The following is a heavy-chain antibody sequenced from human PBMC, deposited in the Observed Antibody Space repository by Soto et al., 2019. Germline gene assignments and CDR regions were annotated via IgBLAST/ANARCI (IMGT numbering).Heavy chain of an antibody. D-gene: IGHD6-6*01. J-gene: IGHJ5*02. CDR3: ARDLLAARRLGWFDP. Sequence: GGSLRLSCAASGFTFSSYSMNWVRQAPGKGLEWVSSISSSSSYIYYADSVKGRFTISRDNAKNSLYLQMNSLRAEDTAVYYCARDLLAARRLGWFDPWGQGTLVTVSS. CDR1: GFTFSSYS. V-gene: IGHV3-21*01. CDR2: ISSSSSYI.